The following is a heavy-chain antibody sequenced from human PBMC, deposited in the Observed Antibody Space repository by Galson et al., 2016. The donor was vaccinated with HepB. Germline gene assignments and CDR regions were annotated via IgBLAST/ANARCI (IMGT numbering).Heavy chain of an antibody. CDR2: ISHDGSLK. J-gene: IGHJ5*01. CDR1: GFTFRNYG. D-gene: IGHD6-13*01. Sequence: SLRLSCAASGFTFRNYGMHWVRQAPGQGLEWVAIISHDGSLKYYADSVKGRFTISRDNSKNTLYLQMNSLRPEDTAIYYWAKAMAAARTNWFAFWGQRVLVTVSS. V-gene: IGHV3-30*18. CDR3: AKAMAAARTNWFAF.